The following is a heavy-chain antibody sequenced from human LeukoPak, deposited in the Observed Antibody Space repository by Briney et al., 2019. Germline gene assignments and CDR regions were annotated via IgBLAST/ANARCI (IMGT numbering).Heavy chain of an antibody. CDR3: ANTPSSWYQRLGELSPSTGY. D-gene: IGHD3-16*02. Sequence: GGSLRLSCAASGFTFSSYAISWVSQAPGKGLEWVSAISGSGGSTYYADSVKGRFTISRDNSKNTLYLQMNSLRAEDTAVYYCANTPSSWYQRLGELSPSTGYWGQGTLVTVSS. CDR1: GFTFSSYA. CDR2: ISGSGGST. V-gene: IGHV3-23*01. J-gene: IGHJ4*02.